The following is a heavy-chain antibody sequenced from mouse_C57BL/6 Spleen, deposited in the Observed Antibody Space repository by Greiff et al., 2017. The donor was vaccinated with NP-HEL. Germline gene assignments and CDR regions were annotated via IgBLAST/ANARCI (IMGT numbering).Heavy chain of an antibody. J-gene: IGHJ3*01. CDR1: GFTFSDYG. V-gene: IGHV5-17*01. D-gene: IGHD4-1*01. CDR3: ATGTPAWFAY. Sequence: EVQRVESGGGLVKPGGSLKLSCAASGFTFSDYGMHWVRQAPEKGLEWVAYISSGSSTIYYADTVKGRFTISRDNAKNTLFLQMTSLRSEDTAMYYCATGTPAWFAYWGQGTLVTVSA. CDR2: ISSGSSTI.